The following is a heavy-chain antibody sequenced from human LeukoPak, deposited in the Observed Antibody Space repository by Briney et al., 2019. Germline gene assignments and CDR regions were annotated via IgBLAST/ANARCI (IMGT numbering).Heavy chain of an antibody. CDR2: ISYDGNYK. D-gene: IGHD2-2*01. J-gene: IGHJ4*02. V-gene: IGHV3-30*18. CDR1: GFTFSNYG. Sequence: GMSLRLSCAASGFTFSNYGIHWVRQAPGKGLELVAVISYDGNYKSYADCVQGRFTISRDNSKNTLYLQMNSLRAEDTAVYYCAKDRVPHAGLSRGPLDYWGQGTLVTVSS. CDR3: AKDRVPHAGLSRGPLDY.